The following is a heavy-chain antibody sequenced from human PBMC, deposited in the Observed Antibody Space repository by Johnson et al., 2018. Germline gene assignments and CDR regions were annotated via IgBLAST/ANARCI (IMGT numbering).Heavy chain of an antibody. CDR3: ARSDYPNYYYYGLDV. V-gene: IGHV3-48*02. CDR1: GFTFSTYS. CDR2: ISSTRNTI. J-gene: IGHJ6*02. Sequence: GQSGGSLRLSCAASGFTFSTYSMNWVRQAPGKGLEWISYISSTRNTIYYADSVKGRFTISRDNAKSSLYLQMNSLRDEDTAVYYCARSDYPNYYYYGLDVWGQGTTVTVSS. D-gene: IGHD1-26*01.